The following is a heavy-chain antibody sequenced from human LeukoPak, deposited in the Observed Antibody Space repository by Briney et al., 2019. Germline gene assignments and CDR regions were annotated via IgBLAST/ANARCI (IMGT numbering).Heavy chain of an antibody. Sequence: SQTLSLTCAISGDCVSSNSAAWSWIRQSPSRGLEWLGRIYYRSKWFNDYAVSVKSRIGIKPDTSKNQFSLQLSSVTPEDTAVYYCARDPGDSKLFDYWGQGTLVTVSS. CDR1: GDCVSSNSAA. V-gene: IGHV6-1*01. CDR3: ARDPGDSKLFDY. CDR2: IYYRSKWFN. J-gene: IGHJ4*02. D-gene: IGHD7-27*01.